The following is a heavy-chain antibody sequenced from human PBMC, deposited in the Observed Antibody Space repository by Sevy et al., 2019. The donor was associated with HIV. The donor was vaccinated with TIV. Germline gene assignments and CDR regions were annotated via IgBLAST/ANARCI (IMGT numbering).Heavy chain of an antibody. J-gene: IGHJ5*01. CDR1: GFTFSAYS. V-gene: IGHV3-48*01. Sequence: GGSLRLSCAASGFTFSAYSMNWVRQAPGKGLEWVSYISSSSGTIYYADSVKGQFSISRDNAKSSLYLQMNGLGAEDTAVYYGARAGGDCYSKNESWFVSWGQGTLVTVSS. CDR3: ARAGGDCYSKNESWFVS. CDR2: ISSSSGTI. D-gene: IGHD2-21*01.